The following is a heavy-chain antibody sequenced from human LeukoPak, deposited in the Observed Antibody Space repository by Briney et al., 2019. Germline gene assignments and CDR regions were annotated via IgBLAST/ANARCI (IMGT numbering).Heavy chain of an antibody. J-gene: IGHJ5*02. Sequence: PGGSLRLSCAASGFTFSSYWMYWVRQAPGKGLVWVSRINGDGSSTSYADSVKGRFTISRDNAKNTLFLQMSSLRAEDTAVYYCARRYCGSPSCVNWFDPWGQGALVTVSS. D-gene: IGHD2-2*01. V-gene: IGHV3-74*01. CDR1: GFTFSSYW. CDR3: ARRYCGSPSCVNWFDP. CDR2: INGDGSST.